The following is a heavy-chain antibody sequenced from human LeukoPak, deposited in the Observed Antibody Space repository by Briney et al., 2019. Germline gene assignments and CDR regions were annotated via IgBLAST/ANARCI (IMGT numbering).Heavy chain of an antibody. V-gene: IGHV1-2*02. Sequence: ASVKVSCKASGYTFTGYYMHWVRQAPGQGLEWMGWINPNSGGTNYVQKFQGRVTMTRDTSISTAYMELSRLRSDDTAVYYCARGGDSGSYYEEGNWFDPWGQGTLVTVSS. CDR3: ARGGDSGSYYEEGNWFDP. CDR1: GYTFTGYY. CDR2: INPNSGGT. J-gene: IGHJ5*02. D-gene: IGHD1-26*01.